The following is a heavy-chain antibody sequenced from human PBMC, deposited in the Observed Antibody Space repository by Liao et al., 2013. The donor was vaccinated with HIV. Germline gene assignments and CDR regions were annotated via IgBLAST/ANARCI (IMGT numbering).Heavy chain of an antibody. V-gene: IGHV4-34*01. D-gene: IGHD2/OR15-2a*01. CDR1: GGSFSAYY. CDR3: ARSSDFLWGSGGFEI. Sequence: QVQLQQWGAGLLKPSETLSLTCAVYGGSFSAYYWTWIRQPPGKGLEWIGEINHSGSTNYSPPLNSRVTISVDTSKNQFSLKLTSLSAADTAVYYCARSSDFLWGSGGFEIWGQGTMVTVSS. CDR2: INHSGST. J-gene: IGHJ3*02.